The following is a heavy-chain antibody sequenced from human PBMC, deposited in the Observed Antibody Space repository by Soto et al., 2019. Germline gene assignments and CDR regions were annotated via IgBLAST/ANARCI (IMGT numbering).Heavy chain of an antibody. V-gene: IGHV1-69*13. CDR3: AREGHCSGGSCYYYGMDV. CDR1: GGTFSSYA. CDR2: IIPIFGTA. D-gene: IGHD2-15*01. Sequence: ASVKVSCKASGGTFSSYAISWVRQAPGQELEWMGGIIPIFGTANYAQKFQGRVTITADESTSTAYMELSSLRSEDTAVYYCAREGHCSGGSCYYYGMDVWGQGTTVTVSS. J-gene: IGHJ6*02.